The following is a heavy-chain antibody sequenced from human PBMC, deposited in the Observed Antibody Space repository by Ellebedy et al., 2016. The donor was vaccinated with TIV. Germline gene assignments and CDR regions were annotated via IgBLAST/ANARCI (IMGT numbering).Heavy chain of an antibody. CDR1: GFSFNNYA. CDR3: ARGRTTMSTNPKYFDY. CDR2: INDSGTT. Sequence: GSLRLSXAASGFSFNNYAMSWVRQAPGKGLEWIGEINDSGTTNYNPSLKSRVTISVDTSKNQFSLKLTSVTAADTAVYYCARGRTTMSTNPKYFDYWGHGTPLTVSS. D-gene: IGHD3-22*01. J-gene: IGHJ4*01. V-gene: IGHV4-34*01.